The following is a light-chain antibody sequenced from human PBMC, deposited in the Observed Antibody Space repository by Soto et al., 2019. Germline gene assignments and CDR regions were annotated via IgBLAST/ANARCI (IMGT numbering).Light chain of an antibody. J-gene: IGLJ1*01. V-gene: IGLV2-14*01. CDR3: SSYTSAIAPL. CDR2: EVS. Sequence: QSALTQPASVSGSPGQSITISCTGTSSDVGGYNYVSWYQQHPGKVPKLLIYEVSNRPSGVSNRFSASKSGNTASLTISGLQAEDEADYYCSSYTSAIAPLFGTGTKLTVL. CDR1: SSDVGGYNY.